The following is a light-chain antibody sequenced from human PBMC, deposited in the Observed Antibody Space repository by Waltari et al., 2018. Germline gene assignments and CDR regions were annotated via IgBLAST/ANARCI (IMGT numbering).Light chain of an antibody. V-gene: IGKV3-20*01. Sequence: ESVLTQSPGTLSLSPGERATLSCRASQSVSKYLAWYQQRPGQAPRLLIYAASTRATASPDRFSGSGYGTDFSLTISRLEPEDFAVYYCQNHERLPATFGQGTKVEIK. CDR3: QNHERLPAT. J-gene: IGKJ1*01. CDR2: AAS. CDR1: QSVSKY.